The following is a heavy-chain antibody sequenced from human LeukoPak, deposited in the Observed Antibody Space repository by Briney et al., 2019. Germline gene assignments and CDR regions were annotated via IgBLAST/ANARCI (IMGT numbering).Heavy chain of an antibody. CDR3: ARDLGGSPIAAAGSDY. D-gene: IGHD6-13*01. CDR2: ISSSSSYI. V-gene: IGHV3-21*01. J-gene: IGHJ4*02. CDR1: GFTFSSYS. Sequence: KPGGSLRLSCAASGFTFSSYSMNWVRQAPGKGLEWVSSISSSSSYIYYADSVKGRFTISRDNAKNSLYLQMNSLRAEDTAVYYCARDLGGSPIAAAGSDYWGQGTLVTVSS.